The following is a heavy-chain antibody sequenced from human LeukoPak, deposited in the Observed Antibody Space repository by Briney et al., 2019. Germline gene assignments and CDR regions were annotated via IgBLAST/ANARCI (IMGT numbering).Heavy chain of an antibody. CDR1: GYSISSGYY. V-gene: IGHV4-38-2*02. CDR2: IYHSGST. Sequence: SETLSLTCTVSGYSISSGYYWGWIRQPPGKGLEWIGSIYHSGSTYYNPSLKSRVTISVDTSKNQFSLKLSSVTAADTAVYYCARNGLRFLEWFDWFDPWGQGTLVTVSS. D-gene: IGHD3-3*01. CDR3: ARNGLRFLEWFDWFDP. J-gene: IGHJ5*02.